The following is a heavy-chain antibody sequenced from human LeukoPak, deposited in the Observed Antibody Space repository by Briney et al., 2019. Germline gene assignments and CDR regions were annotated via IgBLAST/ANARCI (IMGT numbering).Heavy chain of an antibody. J-gene: IGHJ4*02. CDR2: ISGSGGSI. D-gene: IGHD5-18*01. CDR3: AARGYSYGYEAY. CDR1: GFTFSTNA. V-gene: IGHV3-23*01. Sequence: GGSLRLSCLTSGFTFSTNAMSWVRQAPGKGLEWVSGISGSGGSISYADPVKGRFTISRDNSKNTLYLHMNSLRAEDTAVYYCAARGYSYGYEAYWGQGTLVTVSS.